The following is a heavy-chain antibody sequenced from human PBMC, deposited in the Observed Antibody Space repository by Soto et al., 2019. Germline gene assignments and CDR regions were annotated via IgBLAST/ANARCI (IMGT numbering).Heavy chain of an antibody. CDR1: GFTFSSYG. D-gene: IGHD6-19*01. Sequence: GGSLRLSCAASGFTFSSYGMHWVRQAPGKGLEWVAVIWYDGSNKYYADSVKGRFTISRDNSKNTLYLQMNSLRAEDTAVYYCARDSVAVAGTFDYWGQGTLVNVSS. J-gene: IGHJ4*02. V-gene: IGHV3-33*01. CDR2: IWYDGSNK. CDR3: ARDSVAVAGTFDY.